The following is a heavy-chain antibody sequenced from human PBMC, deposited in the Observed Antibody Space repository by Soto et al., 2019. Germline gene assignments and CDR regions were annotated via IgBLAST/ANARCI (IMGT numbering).Heavy chain of an antibody. CDR3: ARGLERGIRFNYFDY. CDR2: IYYSGST. D-gene: IGHD1-1*01. V-gene: IGHV4-31*03. Sequence: QVQLQESGPRLVKPSQTLSLTCTVSGGSISSGGYYWSWIRQHPGKGLEWIGYIYYSGSTYYNPSLKSRVTISVDTSKNQFSLKLSSVTAADTAVYYCARGLERGIRFNYFDYWGQGTLVTVSS. J-gene: IGHJ4*02. CDR1: GGSISSGGYY.